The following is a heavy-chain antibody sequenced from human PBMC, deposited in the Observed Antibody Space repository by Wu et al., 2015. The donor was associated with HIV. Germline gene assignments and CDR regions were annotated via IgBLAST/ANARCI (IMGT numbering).Heavy chain of an antibody. D-gene: IGHD3-3*01. CDR1: GGSFSVYH. Sequence: QVQLQQWGSGLLKPSETLSLTCAVSGGSFSVYHWSWIRQSPGKGLEWIGEITHTGKTTYNPSLKSRVIMSVDASNNQFSPKLTSVTAADTAVYYCARPLGTYFGMGSIIWFDPWGLGNPGSPSPQ. V-gene: IGHV4-34*02. CDR3: ARPLGTYFGMGSIIWFDP. J-gene: IGHJ5*02. CDR2: ITHTGKT.